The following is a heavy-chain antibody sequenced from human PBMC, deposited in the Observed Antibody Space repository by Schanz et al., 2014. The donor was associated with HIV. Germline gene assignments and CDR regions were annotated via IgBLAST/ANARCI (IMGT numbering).Heavy chain of an antibody. CDR3: ARGLGDSSSSEPFDI. J-gene: IGHJ3*02. D-gene: IGHD6-6*01. CDR1: GYTFTSYY. Sequence: QVQLVQSGAEVKKPGASVKVSCKASGYTFTSYYMHWVRQAPGQGLEWMGIINPSGGSTSYAQKFQGRVTITADESTSTAYMELRSLRSEDTAVYYCARGLGDSSSSEPFDIWGQGTKVTVSS. V-gene: IGHV1-46*01. CDR2: INPSGGST.